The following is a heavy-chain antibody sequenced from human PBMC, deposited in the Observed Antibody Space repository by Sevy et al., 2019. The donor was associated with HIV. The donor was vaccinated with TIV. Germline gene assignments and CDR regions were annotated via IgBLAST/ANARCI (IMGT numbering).Heavy chain of an antibody. J-gene: IGHJ5*02. D-gene: IGHD6-19*01. Sequence: GESLKISCAASGFTFSSYSMNWVRQAPGKGLEWVSYISSSSTIYYADSVKGRFTISRDNAKNSLYLQMNSLRAEDTAVYYCARSRRIAVADPNWFDPWGQGTLVTVSS. CDR3: ARSRRIAVADPNWFDP. V-gene: IGHV3-48*01. CDR1: GFTFSSYS. CDR2: ISSSSTI.